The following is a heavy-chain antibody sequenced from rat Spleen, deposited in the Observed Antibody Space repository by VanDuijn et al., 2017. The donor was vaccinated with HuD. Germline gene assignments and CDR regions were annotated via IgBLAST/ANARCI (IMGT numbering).Heavy chain of an antibody. V-gene: IGHV5-25*01. CDR1: GFTFNNYD. Sequence: EVQLVESGGGLVQPGRSLKLSCAVSGFTFNNYDMAWVRQAPTKGLEWVASISPSGGTTYYRDSVKGRFTVSRDNAKSTLYLQMDSLRAEDTATYYCTRHPDYSNYFDYWGQGVMVTVSS. CDR3: TRHPDYSNYFDY. CDR2: ISPSGGTT. D-gene: IGHD1-1*01. J-gene: IGHJ2*01.